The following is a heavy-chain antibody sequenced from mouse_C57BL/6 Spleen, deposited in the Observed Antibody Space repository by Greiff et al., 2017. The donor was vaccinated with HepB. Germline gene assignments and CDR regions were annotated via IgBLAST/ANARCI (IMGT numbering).Heavy chain of an antibody. CDR2: IWSGGST. CDR3: ARKRGYSNYGSAMDY. D-gene: IGHD2-5*01. CDR1: GFSLTSYG. V-gene: IGHV2-2*01. J-gene: IGHJ4*01. Sequence: VQRVESGPGLVQPSQSLSITCTVSGFSLTSYGVHWVRQSPGKGLEWLGVIWSGGSTDYNAAFISRLSISKDNSKSQVFFKMNSLQADDTAIYYCARKRGYSNYGSAMDYWGQGTSVTVSS.